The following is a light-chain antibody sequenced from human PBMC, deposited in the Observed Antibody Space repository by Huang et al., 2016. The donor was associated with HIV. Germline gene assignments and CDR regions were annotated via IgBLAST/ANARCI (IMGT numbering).Light chain of an antibody. CDR1: RDIKTY. CDR2: AAS. J-gene: IGKJ1*01. Sequence: IQLTQSPSSLSASVGDRVTITCRASRDIKTYLAWLHQRPGRAPKFLIFAASFLESGVPSRFSGSGSGTEFTLTINGLQPEDFGTYYCQQVDSYPRTFGQGTNMDVK. V-gene: IGKV1-9*01. CDR3: QQVDSYPRT.